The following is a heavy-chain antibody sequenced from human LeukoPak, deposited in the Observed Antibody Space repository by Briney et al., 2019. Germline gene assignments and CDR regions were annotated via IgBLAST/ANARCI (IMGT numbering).Heavy chain of an antibody. CDR3: AKDSSSWYIEYYFDY. V-gene: IGHV3-30*18. D-gene: IGHD6-13*01. Sequence: GGSLRLSCAASGFTFSSYGMHWVRQAPGKGLEWVAVISYDGSNKYYADSVKGRFTISRDNSKNTLYLQMNSLRAEDTAVYYCAKDSSSWYIEYYFDYWGQGTLVTVSS. J-gene: IGHJ4*02. CDR1: GFTFSSYG. CDR2: ISYDGSNK.